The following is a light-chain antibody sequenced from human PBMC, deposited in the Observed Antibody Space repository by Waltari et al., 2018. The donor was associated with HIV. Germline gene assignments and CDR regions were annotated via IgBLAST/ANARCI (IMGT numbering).Light chain of an antibody. V-gene: IGKV1-17*01. J-gene: IGKJ1*01. CDR3: LQSNTYPWT. CDR2: SAS. Sequence: DIQMTQSPSSLSASVRDRVTITCRASQDIRNDLGWYQQRPGKVPERLIYSASSLQSGVPSRFSGSGSGTEFTLTISSLHPEDFATYDCLQSNTYPWTFGQGTRVEVK. CDR1: QDIRND.